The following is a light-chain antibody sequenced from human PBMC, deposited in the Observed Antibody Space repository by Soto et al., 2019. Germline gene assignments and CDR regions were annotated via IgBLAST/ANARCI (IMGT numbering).Light chain of an antibody. CDR1: QSVSSN. CDR3: QQYNNWPPWT. CDR2: GAS. V-gene: IGKV3-15*01. J-gene: IGKJ1*01. Sequence: EIVMTQSPATLSVSPGERVTLSCRASQSVSSNLAWYQQKPGQAPRLLIYGASTRATDVPASFSGSGSGTEFTLTISSLQSEDFAVYYCQQYNNWPPWTFGQGTKVDIK.